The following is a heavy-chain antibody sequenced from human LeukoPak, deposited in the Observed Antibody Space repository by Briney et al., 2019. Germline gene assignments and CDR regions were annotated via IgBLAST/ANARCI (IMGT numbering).Heavy chain of an antibody. J-gene: IGHJ6*02. D-gene: IGHD2-2*01. CDR3: ASPYCSSTSCYDGYYYGMDV. CDR2: IYYSGST. CDR1: GGSISSGGYY. Sequence: SETLSLTCTVSGGSISSGGYYWSWIRQHPGKGLEWIGYIYYSGSTYYNPSLKSRVTISVDTSKNQFSLKLSSVTAADTAVYYCASPYCSSTSCYDGYYYGMDVWGQGTTVTVSS. V-gene: IGHV4-31*03.